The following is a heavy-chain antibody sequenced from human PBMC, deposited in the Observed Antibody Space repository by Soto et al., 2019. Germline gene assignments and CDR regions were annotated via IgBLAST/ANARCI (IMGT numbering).Heavy chain of an antibody. J-gene: IGHJ4*02. D-gene: IGHD4-17*01. V-gene: IGHV4-39*01. Sequence: QLQLQESGPGLVKPSETLSLTCSVSGGSISSIRYYWGWIRQPPGKGLEWIGSIYSSGSTYYNPSLKSRVTISVDTSKNQLSLKLSSVTAADTSLYYCARHFSVGFGDYGRFDNWGQGALVTVSS. CDR2: IYSSGST. CDR3: ARHFSVGFGDYGRFDN. CDR1: GGSISSIRYY.